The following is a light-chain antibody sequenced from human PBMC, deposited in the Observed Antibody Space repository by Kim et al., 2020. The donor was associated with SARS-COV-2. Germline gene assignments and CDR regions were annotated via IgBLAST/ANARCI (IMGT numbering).Light chain of an antibody. J-gene: IGLJ1*01. CDR1: SSNSGAGYD. CDR2: DNS. CDR3: QSYDSSLSALYV. V-gene: IGLV1-40*01. Sequence: VTTSCTGSSSNSGAGYDVHWYQQLPGTAPKLLIYDNSNRPSGVPDRFSGSKSGTSASLAITGLQAEDEADYYCQSYDSSLSALYVFGTGTKVTVL.